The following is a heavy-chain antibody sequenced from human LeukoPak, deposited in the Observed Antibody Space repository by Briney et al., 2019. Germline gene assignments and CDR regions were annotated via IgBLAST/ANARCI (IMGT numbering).Heavy chain of an antibody. D-gene: IGHD1-26*01. CDR2: IGDSDIMT. CDR3: AKDQAPTVGSTDF. CDR1: GFTFSINA. V-gene: IGHV3-23*01. Sequence: PGGSLRPSCAASGFTFSINAMSWLRQAPGKGLEWVSTIGDSDIMTHYSDSVKGRFTISRDDSKNTLYLQMNSLRADDTAVYYCAKDQAPTVGSTDFWGQGTLVTVSS. J-gene: IGHJ4*02.